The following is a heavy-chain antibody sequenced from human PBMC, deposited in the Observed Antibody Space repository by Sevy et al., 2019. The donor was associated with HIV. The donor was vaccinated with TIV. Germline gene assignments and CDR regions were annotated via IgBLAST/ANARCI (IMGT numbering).Heavy chain of an antibody. D-gene: IGHD3-22*01. CDR2: ISGSGGST. CDR3: AKSFYYDSRAPRDDFDI. Sequence: GGSLRLSCAASGFTFSSYAMSWVRQAPGKGLEWVSAISGSGGSTYYADSVKGRFTISRDNSKNTLYLQMNSLRAEDTAVYYCAKSFYYDSRAPRDDFDIWGQGTMVTVSS. CDR1: GFTFSSYA. J-gene: IGHJ3*02. V-gene: IGHV3-23*01.